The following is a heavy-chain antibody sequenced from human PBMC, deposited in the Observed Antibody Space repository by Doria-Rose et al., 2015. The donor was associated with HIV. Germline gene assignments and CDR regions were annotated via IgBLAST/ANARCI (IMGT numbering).Heavy chain of an antibody. V-gene: IGHV4-34*01. CDR2: ITHSGIT. D-gene: IGHD7-27*01. CDR3: ASSVLTGDFGFHI. J-gene: IGHJ3*02. Sequence: IRQPPGKGLEWIGEITHSGITNYNPSLKSRLTISVDTSKNQFSLKLNSVTAADTAVYYCASSVLTGDFGFHIWGQGTTVTVSS.